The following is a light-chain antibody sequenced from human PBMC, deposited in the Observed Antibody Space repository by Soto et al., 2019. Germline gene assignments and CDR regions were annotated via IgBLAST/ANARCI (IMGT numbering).Light chain of an antibody. J-gene: IGLJ1*01. CDR2: EGN. CDR1: SSDVGNYHF. CDR3: CSYAGSYYV. Sequence: QSALTQPASVSGSPGQSITISCTGTSSDVGNYHFASWYQQHTGKAPKLIVYEGNKRPSGVSNRFSGSRSGNTASLTISGLQAEDEADYYCCSYAGSYYVFGIGTKVTVL. V-gene: IGLV2-23*01.